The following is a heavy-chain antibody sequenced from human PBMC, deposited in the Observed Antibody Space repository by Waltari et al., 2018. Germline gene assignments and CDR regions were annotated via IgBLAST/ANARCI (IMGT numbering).Heavy chain of an antibody. CDR3: ASHLWYRDLSRVAFDF. Sequence: QLQLQESGPALVRPSETLSLSCTVSGGSVSSPAYYWSWVRQSPGKGLEWIETIYYSGSTSYNPYRKSRVTISIDTSKNQLSLELTSVTAADTAIYYCASHLWYRDLSRVAFDFWGQGTLVAVSS. CDR2: IYYSGST. D-gene: IGHD3-10*01. CDR1: GGSVSSPAYY. J-gene: IGHJ4*02. V-gene: IGHV4-39*07.